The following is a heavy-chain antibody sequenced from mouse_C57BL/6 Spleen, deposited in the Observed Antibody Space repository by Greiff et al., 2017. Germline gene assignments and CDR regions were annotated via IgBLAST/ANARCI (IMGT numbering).Heavy chain of an antibody. CDR1: GFTFSSYA. CDR3: ARSYYDYVNYFDY. CDR2: ISDGGSYT. V-gene: IGHV5-4*01. J-gene: IGHJ2*01. Sequence: DVHLVESGGGLVKPGGSLKLSCAASGFTFSSYAMSWVRQTPEKRLEWVATISDGGSYTYYPDNVKGRFTISRDNAKNNLYLQMSHLKSEDTAMYYCARSYYDYVNYFDYWGQGTTLTVSS. D-gene: IGHD2-4*01.